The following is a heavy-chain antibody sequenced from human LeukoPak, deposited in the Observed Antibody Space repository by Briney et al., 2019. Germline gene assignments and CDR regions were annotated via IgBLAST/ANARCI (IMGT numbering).Heavy chain of an antibody. D-gene: IGHD4-17*01. V-gene: IGHV3-48*02. Sequence: PGGSLRLSCAASGFTFSSYSMNWVRQAPGKGLEWVSHISSSSSTIYYADSVKGRFTISRDNAKNSLYLQMNSLRDEDTAVYCCARDRGYGDYVGAFDIWGQGTMVTVSS. CDR3: ARDRGYGDYVGAFDI. CDR1: GFTFSSYS. CDR2: ISSSSSTI. J-gene: IGHJ3*02.